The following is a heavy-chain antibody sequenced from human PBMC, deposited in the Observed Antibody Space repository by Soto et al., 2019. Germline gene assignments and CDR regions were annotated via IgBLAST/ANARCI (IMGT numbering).Heavy chain of an antibody. J-gene: IGHJ4*02. CDR2: ISNTGDLI. D-gene: IGHD6-19*01. CDR3: AKDATRTDGWYHFDY. V-gene: IGHV3-23*01. Sequence: SGGSLRLSCAASGFTFSYFAMGWVRQAPGKGLEWVSVISNTGDLIYYADSVRGRFTISRDNSKNTLFLQMNSLRAEDTAVYFCAKDATRTDGWYHFDYWGQGALVTVSS. CDR1: GFTFSYFA.